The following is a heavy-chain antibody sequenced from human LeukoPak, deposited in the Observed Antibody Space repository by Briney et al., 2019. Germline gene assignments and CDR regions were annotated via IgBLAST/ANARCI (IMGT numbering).Heavy chain of an antibody. D-gene: IGHD1-1*01. CDR3: AKTPPEGTTGFDD. V-gene: IGHV1-8*01. Sequence: ASVKVSCKASGYTFTSYDINWVRQATGQGLEWMGWMNPNSGNTGYAQKFQGRVTFTRDTSINTAYMELSRLTSEDTAVYYCAKTPPEGTTGFDDWGRGTLVTVSS. J-gene: IGHJ4*02. CDR1: GYTFTSYD. CDR2: MNPNSGNT.